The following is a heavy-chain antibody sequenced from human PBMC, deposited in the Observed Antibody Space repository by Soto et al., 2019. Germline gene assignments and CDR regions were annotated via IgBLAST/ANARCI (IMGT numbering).Heavy chain of an antibody. V-gene: IGHV1-46*03. CDR3: ARVYPSDTRYGYVGNNWFDP. CDR2: INPSGGST. J-gene: IGHJ5*02. CDR1: GYTFTSYY. D-gene: IGHD5-18*01. Sequence: QVQLVQSGAEVKKPGASVKVSCKASGYTFTSYYMHWVRQAPGQGLEWMGIINPSGGSTSYAQKFQGRVTMTRDTSTRKVYMELSSLTSEDTAVYYCARVYPSDTRYGYVGNNWFDPWCQGTLVTVSS.